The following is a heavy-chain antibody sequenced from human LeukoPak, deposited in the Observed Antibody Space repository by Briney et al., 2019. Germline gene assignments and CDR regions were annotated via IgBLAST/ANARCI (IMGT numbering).Heavy chain of an antibody. CDR1: GGSFSGYY. CDR2: INHSGST. D-gene: IGHD6-13*01. CDR3: ARDILATSIAASYY. J-gene: IGHJ4*02. Sequence: SETLSLTCAVYGGSFSGYYWSWIRQPPGKGLEWIGEINHSGSTNYNPSLKSRVTISVDTSKNQFSLRLSSVNAADTAVYYCARDILATSIAASYYWGQGTLVIVSS. V-gene: IGHV4-34*01.